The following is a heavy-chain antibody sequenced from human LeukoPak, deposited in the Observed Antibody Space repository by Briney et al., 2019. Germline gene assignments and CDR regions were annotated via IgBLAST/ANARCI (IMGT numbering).Heavy chain of an antibody. V-gene: IGHV4-30-4*08. CDR2: IYYSGST. CDR1: GGSISSADYY. Sequence: PSETLSLTCTVSGGSISSADYYWSWIRQPPGKGLEWIGYIYYSGSTYYNPSLNSRFTISVDTSKNQFSLKLSSVTAADTAVYYCARLEDYGDRWFDPWGQGTLVTVSS. J-gene: IGHJ5*02. CDR3: ARLEDYGDRWFDP. D-gene: IGHD4-17*01.